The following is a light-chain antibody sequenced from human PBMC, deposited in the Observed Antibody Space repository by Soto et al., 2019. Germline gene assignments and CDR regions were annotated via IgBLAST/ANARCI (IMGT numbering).Light chain of an antibody. Sequence: NFMLTQPHSVSASPGKTVTISCTGSSGSIASNYVQWYQQRPGSAPNSVIYEDNQRPSGVPDRFSGSIDSSSNSASLTISGLKTEDEADYDCQSYDSSTEVYVFGTGTKVTVL. J-gene: IGLJ1*01. CDR2: EDN. CDR1: SGSIASNY. CDR3: QSYDSSTEVYV. V-gene: IGLV6-57*02.